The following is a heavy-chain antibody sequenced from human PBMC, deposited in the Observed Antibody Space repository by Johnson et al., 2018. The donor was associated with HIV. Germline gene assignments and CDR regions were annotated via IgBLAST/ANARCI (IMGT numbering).Heavy chain of an antibody. D-gene: IGHD3-22*01. CDR3: AKAQKVQYYYDSSGGDLTDI. Sequence: QVQLVESGGGLVQPGGSLRLSCGASAFTFSSNDMKWVRQAPGKGLEWVAFIRYDGSNKYYADSVKGRFTISRENSKNTLYLQMNSLRAEDTAVYYCAKAQKVQYYYDSSGGDLTDIWGQGTMVTVSS. CDR1: AFTFSSND. J-gene: IGHJ3*02. CDR2: IRYDGSNK. V-gene: IGHV3-30*02.